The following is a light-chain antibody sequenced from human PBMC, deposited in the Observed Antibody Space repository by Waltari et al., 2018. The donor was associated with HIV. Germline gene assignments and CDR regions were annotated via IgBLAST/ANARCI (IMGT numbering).Light chain of an antibody. V-gene: IGLV2-8*01. CDR3: SSYADTNNVL. CDR2: AVN. CDR1: SSDVGGFDY. Sequence: QSALPQPPSASGSPGQSVTLSCTGPSSDVGGFDYVSWYQQHPAKAPKLLIYAVNRRPSGVPDRFSGSKSGNTASLTVSGLQTEDEADYYCSSYADTNNVLFGGGTKLTVL. J-gene: IGLJ3*02.